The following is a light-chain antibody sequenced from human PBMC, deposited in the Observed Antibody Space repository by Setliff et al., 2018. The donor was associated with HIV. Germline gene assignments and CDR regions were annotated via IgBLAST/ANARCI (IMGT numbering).Light chain of an antibody. J-gene: IGLJ1*01. CDR2: TNS. CDR3: ASWDDSLKVYV. V-gene: IGLV1-44*01. CDR1: NSNIGTTT. Sequence: QSVLTQSPSVSGTPGQRVTISCSGSNSNIGTTTVNWYQRLPGAAPKLIIYTNSHRPSGVPDRFSGSKSGTSASLAISGLRSEDEAECYCASWDDSLKVYVFGSGTKVTV.